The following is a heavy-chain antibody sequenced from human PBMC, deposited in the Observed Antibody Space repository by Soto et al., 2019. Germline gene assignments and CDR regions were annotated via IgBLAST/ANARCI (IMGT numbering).Heavy chain of an antibody. Sequence: GGSLRLSCAASGFTFSSYWMSWVRQAPGKGLEWVANIKQDGSEKYYVDSVKGRFTISRDNAKNSLYLQMNSLRAEDTAVYYCARTLTIFGVFIIGGDYYFDYWGQGTLVTVSS. V-gene: IGHV3-7*05. D-gene: IGHD3-3*01. J-gene: IGHJ4*02. CDR1: GFTFSSYW. CDR2: IKQDGSEK. CDR3: ARTLTIFGVFIIGGDYYFDY.